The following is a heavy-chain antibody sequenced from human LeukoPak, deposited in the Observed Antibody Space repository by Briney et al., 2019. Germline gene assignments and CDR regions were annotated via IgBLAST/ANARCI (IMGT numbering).Heavy chain of an antibody. Sequence: GGSLRLSCAASGFTFSSYSMTWVRQAPGKGLEWVSYISSSSSTIYYADSVKGRFTISRDNSKNTLYLQMNSLRAEDTAVYYCARASGRMVRGVPLDYWGQGTLVTVSS. D-gene: IGHD3-10*01. CDR2: ISSSSSTI. J-gene: IGHJ4*02. CDR1: GFTFSSYS. V-gene: IGHV3-48*01. CDR3: ARASGRMVRGVPLDY.